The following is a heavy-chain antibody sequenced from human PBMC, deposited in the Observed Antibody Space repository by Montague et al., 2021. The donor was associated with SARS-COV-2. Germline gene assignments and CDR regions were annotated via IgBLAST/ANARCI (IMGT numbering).Heavy chain of an antibody. D-gene: IGHD5-18*01. J-gene: IGHJ4*02. V-gene: IGHV3-23*01. CDR3: AKASWIQLWFRTPYFDY. Sequence: SLRLSCAASGFTFSSYAMSWVRQAPGKGLEWVSAISGSGGSTYYADSVKGRFTISRDNSKNTLYLQMNSLRAEGTAVYCCAKASWIQLWFRTPYFDYWGQGTLVTVSS. CDR2: ISGSGGST. CDR1: GFTFSSYA.